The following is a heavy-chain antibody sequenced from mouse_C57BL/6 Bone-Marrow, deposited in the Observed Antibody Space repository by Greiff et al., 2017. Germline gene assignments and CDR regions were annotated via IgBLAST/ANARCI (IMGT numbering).Heavy chain of an antibody. Sequence: QVQLQQPGAELVRPGSSVKLSCKASGYTFTSYWMDWVKQRPGQGLEWIGNIYPSDSDTHSNQTFKDKATLTVDKSSSTAYMQLSSLTSEDSAVYYCAIYYDYAWFAYWGQGTLVTVSA. CDR2: IYPSDSDT. D-gene: IGHD2-4*01. V-gene: IGHV1-61*01. J-gene: IGHJ3*01. CDR1: GYTFTSYW. CDR3: AIYYDYAWFAY.